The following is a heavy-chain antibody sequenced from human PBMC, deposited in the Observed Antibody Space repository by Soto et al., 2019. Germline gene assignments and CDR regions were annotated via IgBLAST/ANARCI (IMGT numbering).Heavy chain of an antibody. CDR2: ISGSGGST. D-gene: IGHD3-10*01. CDR1: GFTFSSYG. V-gene: IGHV3-23*01. CDR3: AKDGKGVFRGVRPVQTYV. J-gene: IGHJ6*04. Sequence: GSLRLSCAASGFTFSSYGMSWVRQAPGKGLEWVSTISGSGGSTYFADSVKGRFTISRDNSKNTLYLQMHSLRAEDTAVYYCAKDGKGVFRGVRPVQTYVCGKGTTVTVSS.